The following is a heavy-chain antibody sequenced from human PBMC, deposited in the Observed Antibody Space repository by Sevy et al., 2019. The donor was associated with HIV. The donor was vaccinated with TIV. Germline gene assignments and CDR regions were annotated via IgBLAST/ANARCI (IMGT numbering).Heavy chain of an antibody. CDR2: ISDSGTTT. V-gene: IGHV3-23*01. CDR1: GFTFSSHA. D-gene: IGHD1-26*01. CDR3: ARAFTGGYQQPFDY. Sequence: GGSLRLSCAASGFTFSSHAMSWVRQAPEKGLEWVSAISDSGTTTYYEDSVKGRFTISGDNSKNTLYLQMDGLRAEDTAIYYCARAFTGGYQQPFDYWGQGTLVTVSS. J-gene: IGHJ4*02.